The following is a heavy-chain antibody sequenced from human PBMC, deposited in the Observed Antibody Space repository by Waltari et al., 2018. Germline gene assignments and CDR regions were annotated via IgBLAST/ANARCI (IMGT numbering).Heavy chain of an antibody. CDR1: GFTFRSSA. CDR2: IYSGGTST. D-gene: IGHD3-22*01. Sequence: EVQLLESGGGLVQPGGSLRLSCAVSGFTFRSSAMNWVRQAPGKGLEWVSVIYSGGTSTYYADSVKGRFTISRDDSKNTLSLQMNSLRAEDTAIYYCARDADSSGFLGNWGQGTLVTVSS. CDR3: ARDADSSGFLGN. V-gene: IGHV3-23*03. J-gene: IGHJ4*02.